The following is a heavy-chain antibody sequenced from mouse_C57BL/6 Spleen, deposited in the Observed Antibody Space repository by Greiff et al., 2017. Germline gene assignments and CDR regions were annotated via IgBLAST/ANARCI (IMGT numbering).Heavy chain of an antibody. CDR3: ARRTTVDYYAMDY. CDR2: IYPGSGST. V-gene: IGHV1-55*01. D-gene: IGHD1-1*01. J-gene: IGHJ4*01. Sequence: QVQLQQPGAELVKPGASVKMSCKASGYTFTGYWITWVKQRPGQGLEWIGDIYPGSGSTNYNEKFKSKATLTVDTSSSTAYMQLSSLTSEDSAVYYCARRTTVDYYAMDYWGQGTSVTVSS. CDR1: GYTFTGYW.